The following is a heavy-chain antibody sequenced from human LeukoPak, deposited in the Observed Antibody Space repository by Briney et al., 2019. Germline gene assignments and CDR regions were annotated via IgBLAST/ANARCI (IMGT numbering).Heavy chain of an antibody. CDR1: GFTFSSYG. CDR2: ISYDGSNK. D-gene: IGHD1-26*01. CDR3: ARDDAVGATTYWYFDL. J-gene: IGHJ2*01. V-gene: IGHV3-30*03. Sequence: PGGSLRLSCAASGFTFSSYGMHWVRQAPGKGLEWVAVISYDGSNKYYADSVKGRFTISRDNAKNSLYLQMNSLRAEDTAVYYCARDDAVGATTYWYFDLWGRGTLVTVSS.